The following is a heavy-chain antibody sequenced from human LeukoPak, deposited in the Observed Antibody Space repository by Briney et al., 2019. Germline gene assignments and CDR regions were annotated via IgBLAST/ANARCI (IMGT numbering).Heavy chain of an antibody. CDR3: AKDLVFGVVTPFDY. D-gene: IGHD3-3*01. Sequence: GGSLRLSCAASGFTFSSYGMHWVRQAPGKGLEWVAVISYDGSNKYYADSVKGRFTISRDNSKNTQYLQMNSLRAEDTAAYYCAKDLVFGVVTPFDYWGQGTLVTVSS. CDR1: GFTFSSYG. CDR2: ISYDGSNK. V-gene: IGHV3-30*18. J-gene: IGHJ4*02.